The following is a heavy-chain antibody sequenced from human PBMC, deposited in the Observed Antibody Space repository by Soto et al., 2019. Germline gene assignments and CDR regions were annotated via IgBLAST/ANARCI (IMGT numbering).Heavy chain of an antibody. V-gene: IGHV3-23*01. CDR3: AKDGTTGGQHYYGMDV. Sequence: GGSLRLSCEASGFTFSDYVINWVRQGPGKGLECVSTTGRGDEKYSASCAKGRFTISRDTSKNTLFLQMNSLRAEDTALYFCAKDGTTGGQHYYGMDVWRKGTTVAVSS. D-gene: IGHD2-15*01. J-gene: IGHJ6*04. CDR2: TGRGDEK. CDR1: GFTFSDYV.